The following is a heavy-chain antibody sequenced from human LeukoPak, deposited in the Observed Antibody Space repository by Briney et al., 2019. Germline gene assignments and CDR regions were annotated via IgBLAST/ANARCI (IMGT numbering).Heavy chain of an antibody. CDR3: ARLYSRVGPFDY. CDR1: RFTLSTYE. J-gene: IGHJ4*02. V-gene: IGHV3-48*03. CDR2: ISSSGTTT. D-gene: IGHD5-18*01. Sequence: GGSLRLSCAASRFTLSTYEINWVRQAPGKGLEWVSYISSSGTTTYYADSVKGRFTISRDNAKNSLYLQMNSLRAEDTAVYYCARLYSRVGPFDYWGQGTLVTVSS.